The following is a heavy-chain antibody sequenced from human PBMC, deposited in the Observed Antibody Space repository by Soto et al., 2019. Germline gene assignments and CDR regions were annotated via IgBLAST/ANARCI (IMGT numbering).Heavy chain of an antibody. D-gene: IGHD1-26*01. CDR2: ISDDGSKI. CDR3: AKVGDVYNSFFDY. Sequence: PGGSLRLSCAASGFSLATYGMHWVRQPPGKGLEWVAMISDDGSKIYYADSAKGRFTISRDTSRNTLYLQMNSLGAEDTAVYYCAKVGDVYNSFFDYWGQGARVTVSS. CDR1: GFSLATYG. V-gene: IGHV3-30*18. J-gene: IGHJ4*02.